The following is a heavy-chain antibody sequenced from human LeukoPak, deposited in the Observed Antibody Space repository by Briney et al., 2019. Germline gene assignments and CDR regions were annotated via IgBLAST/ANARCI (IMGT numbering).Heavy chain of an antibody. CDR2: INHSGST. J-gene: IGHJ4*02. Sequence: PSETLSLTCAVYGGSFSGYYWSWIRQPPGKGLEWIGEINHSGSTNYNPSLKRRVTISVDPSKNPVSLKLSSVTAADTAVYYCARQRRFGELLSFDYWGQGTLVTVSS. D-gene: IGHD3-10*01. V-gene: IGHV4-34*01. CDR3: ARQRRFGELLSFDY. CDR1: GGSFSGYY.